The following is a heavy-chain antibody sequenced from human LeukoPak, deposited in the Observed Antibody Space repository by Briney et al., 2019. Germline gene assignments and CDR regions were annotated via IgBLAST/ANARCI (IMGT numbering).Heavy chain of an antibody. CDR1: GFTFSSYA. D-gene: IGHD2-2*01. J-gene: IGHJ4*02. V-gene: IGHV3-23*01. CDR3: AKDSMKYQLLTSANFAY. Sequence: GGSLRLSCAASGFTFSSYAMSWVRQAPGKGLEWVSAISGSGGSTYYADSVKGRFTISRDNSKNTLYLQMNSLRAEDTAVYYCAKDSMKYQLLTSANFAYWGQGTLVTVSS. CDR2: ISGSGGST.